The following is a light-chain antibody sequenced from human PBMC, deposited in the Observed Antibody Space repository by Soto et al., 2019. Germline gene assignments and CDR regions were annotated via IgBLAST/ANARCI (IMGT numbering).Light chain of an antibody. Sequence: EIVLTHSPGTLSLSPLEIATLSCSSSQTVTSTFLSWYQQKPGQAPRLLIYGAFNRATGIPDRFSGSGSGTEFTLTISSLEPEDFGVYYRQKHSTWPLTFGGGTKVDIK. CDR2: GAF. V-gene: IGKV3D-20*02. J-gene: IGKJ4*01. CDR1: QTVTSTF. CDR3: QKHSTWPLT.